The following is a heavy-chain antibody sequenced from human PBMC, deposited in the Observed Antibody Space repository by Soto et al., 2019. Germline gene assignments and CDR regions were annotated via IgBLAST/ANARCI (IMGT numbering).Heavy chain of an antibody. D-gene: IGHD1-26*01. Sequence: GGSLRLSCAASGFTFSSYGMHWVRQAPGKGLEWVAVIWYDGSNKYYADSVKGRFTISRDNSKNTLYLQMNSLRAEDTAVYYCASGWGAAAYYFDYWGQGTLVTVSS. CDR3: ASGWGAAAYYFDY. J-gene: IGHJ4*02. V-gene: IGHV3-33*01. CDR1: GFTFSSYG. CDR2: IWYDGSNK.